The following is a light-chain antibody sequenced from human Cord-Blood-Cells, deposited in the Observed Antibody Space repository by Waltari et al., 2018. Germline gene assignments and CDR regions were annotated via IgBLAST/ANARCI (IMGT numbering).Light chain of an antibody. J-gene: IGLJ3*02. V-gene: IGLV2-23*01. CDR2: EGS. CDR1: SSAVGSYNL. CDR3: CSYAGSSTWV. Sequence: QSALTQPASVSGSPGQSITISCTGTSSAVGSYNLVSWYQQHPGKAPKLMIYEGSKRPSGVSNRFSGSKSGNTASLTISGLQAGDEADYYCCSYAGSSTWVFGGGTKLTVL.